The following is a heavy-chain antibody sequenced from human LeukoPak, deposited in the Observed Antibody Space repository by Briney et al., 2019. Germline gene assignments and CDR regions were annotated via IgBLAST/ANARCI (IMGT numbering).Heavy chain of an antibody. CDR1: GFTFTSSA. Sequence: SVKVSCKASGFTFTSSAMQWVRQARGQRLEWIGWIVVGSGNTNYAQTFQERVTITRDMSTSTAYMELSSLRSEDTAVYYCAAGSGGSYDGPHDAFDIWGQGTMVTVSS. CDR2: IVVGSGNT. V-gene: IGHV1-58*02. J-gene: IGHJ3*02. D-gene: IGHD1-26*01. CDR3: AAGSGGSYDGPHDAFDI.